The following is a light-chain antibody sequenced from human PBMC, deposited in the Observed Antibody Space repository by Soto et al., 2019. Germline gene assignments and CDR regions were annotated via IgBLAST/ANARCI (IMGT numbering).Light chain of an antibody. CDR3: CSYAGSSPLEV. V-gene: IGLV2-11*01. J-gene: IGLJ2*01. CDR2: DVS. Sequence: QSALTQPRSVSGSPGQSVTISCTGTSSDVGGYNYVSWYQQHPGKAPKVMISDVSKRPSGVPDRFFGSKSGNTASLTISGVQSEEEADYYCCSYAGSSPLEVFGGGTKLTVL. CDR1: SSDVGGYNY.